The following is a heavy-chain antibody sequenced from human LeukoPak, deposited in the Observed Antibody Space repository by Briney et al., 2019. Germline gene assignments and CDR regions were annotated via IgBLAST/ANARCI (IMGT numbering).Heavy chain of an antibody. J-gene: IGHJ6*03. Sequence: SETLSLTCAVYGGSFSGYYWSWIRQPPGKGLEWIGEINHSGSTNYNPSLKSRVTISVDTSKNQFSLKLSSVTAADTAVYYCARGALDFWSGYYLYYCYMDVWGKGTTVTVSS. D-gene: IGHD3-3*01. V-gene: IGHV4-34*01. CDR2: INHSGST. CDR1: GGSFSGYY. CDR3: ARGALDFWSGYYLYYCYMDV.